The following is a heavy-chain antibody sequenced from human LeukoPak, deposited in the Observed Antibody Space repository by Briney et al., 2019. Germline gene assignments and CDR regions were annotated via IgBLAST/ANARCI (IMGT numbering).Heavy chain of an antibody. V-gene: IGHV3-23*01. Sequence: PGGSLRLSCAASGFTFSTYALSWVRQAPGRGLEWVSSIGSSGANTIYADSVKGRFTISRDNSRSTLFLQMNSLRAEDTAVYFCAKLRLAEPLTFWGQGTLVTVSS. CDR1: GFTFSTYA. CDR2: IGSSGANT. J-gene: IGHJ4*02. D-gene: IGHD2/OR15-2a*01. CDR3: AKLRLAEPLTF.